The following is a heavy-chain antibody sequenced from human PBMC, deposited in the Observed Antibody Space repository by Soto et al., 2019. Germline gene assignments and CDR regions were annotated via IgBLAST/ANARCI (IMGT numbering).Heavy chain of an antibody. Sequence: EVQLVESGGGLVQPGGSLRLSCAASGFTFSSYSMNWVRQAPGKGLEWVSYISSSSSTIYYADSVKGRFTISRDNAKNSLYLQMNSLRAEDTAVYYCARDPYEILTGYPDYWGQGTLVTVSS. J-gene: IGHJ4*02. CDR1: GFTFSSYS. D-gene: IGHD3-9*01. CDR3: ARDPYEILTGYPDY. CDR2: ISSSSSTI. V-gene: IGHV3-48*01.